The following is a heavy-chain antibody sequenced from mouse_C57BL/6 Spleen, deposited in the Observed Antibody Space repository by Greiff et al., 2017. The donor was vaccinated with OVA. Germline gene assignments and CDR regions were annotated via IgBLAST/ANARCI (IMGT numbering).Heavy chain of an antibody. V-gene: IGHV1-15*01. Sequence: QVQLQQSGAELVRPGASVTLSCKASGYTFTDYEMHWVKQTPVHGLEWIGAIDPETGGTAYNQKFKGKAILTADKSSSTAYMELRSLTSEDSAVYYCTRAVSSGYARDYWGQGTSVTVSS. J-gene: IGHJ4*01. CDR1: GYTFTDYE. CDR3: TRAVSSGYARDY. D-gene: IGHD3-2*02. CDR2: IDPETGGT.